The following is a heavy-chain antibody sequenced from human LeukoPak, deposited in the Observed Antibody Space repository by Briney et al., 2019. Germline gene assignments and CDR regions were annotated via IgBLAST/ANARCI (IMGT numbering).Heavy chain of an antibody. CDR1: GYTFTGYY. CDR3: ARVPITIFGVVMTDLDY. D-gene: IGHD3-3*01. J-gene: IGHJ4*02. CDR2: INPNSGGT. Sequence: ASVKVSCKASGYTFTGYYMHWVRQAPGQGLEWMGWINPNSGGTNYAQKLQGRVTMTTDTSTSTAYMELRSLRSDDTAVYYCARVPITIFGVVMTDLDYWGQGTLVTVSS. V-gene: IGHV1-2*02.